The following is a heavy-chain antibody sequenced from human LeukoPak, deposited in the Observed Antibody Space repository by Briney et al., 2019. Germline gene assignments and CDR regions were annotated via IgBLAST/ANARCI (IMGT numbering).Heavy chain of an antibody. CDR2: IYYSGST. V-gene: IGHV4-59*01. CDR3: ARKGLTAGLDY. Sequence: SETLSLTCTVSGGSISTYYWSWIRQPPGKGLEWIGYIYYSGSTNYNPSPKSRVTISLDRSKNQLSLKLSSVTGADTAVYYCARKGLTAGLDYWGQGALVTVSS. D-gene: IGHD5-18*01. J-gene: IGHJ4*02. CDR1: GGSISTYY.